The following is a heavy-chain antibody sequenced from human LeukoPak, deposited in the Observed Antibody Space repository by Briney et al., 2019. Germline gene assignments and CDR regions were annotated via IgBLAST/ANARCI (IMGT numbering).Heavy chain of an antibody. J-gene: IGHJ4*02. CDR3: TTGSNGY. D-gene: IGHD1-26*01. V-gene: IGHV3-73*01. Sequence: RRSLRLSCAASGFTFTGAAMHWVRQASGKGLEWVGRIRSTANSYATAYAASVKGRFTISRDDSKNTAYLQMNSLTTEDTAVYYCTTGSNGYWGQGTLVTVPS. CDR2: IRSTANSYAT. CDR1: GFTFTGAA.